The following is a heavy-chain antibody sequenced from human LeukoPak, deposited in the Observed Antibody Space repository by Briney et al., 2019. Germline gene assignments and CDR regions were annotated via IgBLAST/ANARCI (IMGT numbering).Heavy chain of an antibody. CDR1: GFTFSTYC. Sequence: GGSLRLSCAASGFTFSTYCMTWVRQAPGKGLEWVSYITSGSTTIYYADSVKGRFTISRDNAKNSPYLQMNSLRAEDTAVYYCARGSDVSDYWGQGTLVTVSS. V-gene: IGHV3-48*01. CDR2: ITSGSTTI. D-gene: IGHD2-15*01. CDR3: ARGSDVSDY. J-gene: IGHJ4*02.